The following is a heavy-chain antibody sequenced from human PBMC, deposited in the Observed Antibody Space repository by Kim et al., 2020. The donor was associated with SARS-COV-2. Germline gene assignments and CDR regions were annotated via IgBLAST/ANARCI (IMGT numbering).Heavy chain of an antibody. D-gene: IGHD3-3*01. V-gene: IGHV1-69*13. CDR2: IIPIFGTA. CDR1: GGTFSSYA. J-gene: IGHJ4*02. CDR3: AREELGRITIFGVATVGFDY. Sequence: SVKVSCKASGGTFSSYAISWVRQAPGQGLEWMGGIIPIFGTANYAQKFQGRVTITADESTSTAYMELSSLRSEDTAVYYCAREELGRITIFGVATVGFDYWGQGTLVTVSS.